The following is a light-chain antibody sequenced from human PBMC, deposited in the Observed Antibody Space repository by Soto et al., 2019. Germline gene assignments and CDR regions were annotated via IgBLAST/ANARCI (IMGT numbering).Light chain of an antibody. Sequence: QSVLTQPPSASGSPGQSVTISCTGTSSDVGGYNFVSWYQQYPGKAPKLIIYEVTKRPSGVPDRFSGSKSGNTASLTVSGLQTDDEADYYCSSYGGSNNFVFGTGTKLTV. CDR1: SSDVGGYNF. CDR2: EVT. V-gene: IGLV2-8*01. CDR3: SSYGGSNNFV. J-gene: IGLJ1*01.